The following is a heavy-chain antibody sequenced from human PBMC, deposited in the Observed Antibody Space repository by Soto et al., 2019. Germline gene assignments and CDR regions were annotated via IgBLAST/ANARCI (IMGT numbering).Heavy chain of an antibody. CDR2: ISVSSTYI. CDR3: ARGPGRSYATEGDYCLDY. J-gene: IGHJ4*01. V-gene: IGHV3-21*01. D-gene: IGHD2-2*01. CDR1: GFTFSSHT. Sequence: EVQLVESGGGLVKPGESLRLSCAASGFTFSSHTMNWVRQAPGKGLEWVSSISVSSTYIYYADSLKGRFTISRDNAKNSAYLQMNSLRAEDTAIYYCARGPGRSYATEGDYCLDYWGHGTLVTVSS.